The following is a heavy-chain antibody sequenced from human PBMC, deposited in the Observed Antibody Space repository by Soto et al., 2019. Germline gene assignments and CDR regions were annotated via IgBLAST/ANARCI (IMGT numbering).Heavy chain of an antibody. CDR1: GYTFTSYD. J-gene: IGHJ6*02. Sequence: ASVKVSCKASGYTFTSYDINWVRQATGQGLEWMGWMNPNSGNTGYAQKFQGRVTMTRNTSISTAYMELSSLRSEGTAVYYCARSGVLRFLADCYGMDVWGQGTTVTVSS. D-gene: IGHD3-3*01. CDR3: ARSGVLRFLADCYGMDV. V-gene: IGHV1-8*01. CDR2: MNPNSGNT.